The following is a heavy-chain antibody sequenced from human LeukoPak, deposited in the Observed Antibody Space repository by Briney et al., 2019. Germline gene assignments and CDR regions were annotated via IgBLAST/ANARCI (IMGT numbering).Heavy chain of an antibody. V-gene: IGHV1-46*01. D-gene: IGHD1-26*01. J-gene: IGHJ4*02. Sequence: GASLKFSCKASGYTFTSHYMHWVRQAPGQGLEWMGIINPSSGGTSYAQKFQGRVTMTRDTSTSTVYMELSSLRSEDTAVYYCARDFGIVGTAWGYYFDHWGQGTLVTVSS. CDR2: INPSSGGT. CDR3: ARDFGIVGTAWGYYFDH. CDR1: GYTFTSHY.